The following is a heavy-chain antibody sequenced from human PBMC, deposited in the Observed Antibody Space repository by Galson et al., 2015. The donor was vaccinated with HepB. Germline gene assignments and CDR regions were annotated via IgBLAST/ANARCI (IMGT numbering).Heavy chain of an antibody. V-gene: IGHV5-51*01. D-gene: IGHD5-12*01. J-gene: IGHJ4*02. CDR3: ARLGYSGYEGDY. CDR2: IYPADSDS. Sequence: QSGAEVKKPGESLKISCQGFGYRFSNYWIGWARQMPGKGLEWMGIIYPADSDSRHSPSFQGQVTISADKSISTAYLQWSSLKASDTAMYYCARLGYSGYEGDYWGQGTLITVSS. CDR1: GYRFSNYW.